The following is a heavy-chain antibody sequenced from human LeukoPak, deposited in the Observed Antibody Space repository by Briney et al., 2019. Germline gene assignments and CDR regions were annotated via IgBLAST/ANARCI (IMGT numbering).Heavy chain of an antibody. CDR2: ISYDGSNK. Sequence: GRSLRLSCAASGFTFSSYVMHWVRQAPGKGLEWVAVISYDGSNKYYADSVKGRFTISRDNSKNTLYLQMNSLRAEDTAVYYCAKDLARIAADGTNYWGQGTLVTVSS. J-gene: IGHJ4*02. D-gene: IGHD6-13*01. CDR3: AKDLARIAADGTNY. V-gene: IGHV3-30*18. CDR1: GFTFSSYV.